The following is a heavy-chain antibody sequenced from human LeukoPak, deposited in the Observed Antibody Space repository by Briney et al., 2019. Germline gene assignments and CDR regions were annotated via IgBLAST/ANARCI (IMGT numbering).Heavy chain of an antibody. CDR3: ARHFGDAFDI. CDR2: IYYSGGT. J-gene: IGHJ3*02. Sequence: SETLSLTCTVSGGSISSYYWSWIRRPPGKGLEWIGYIYYSGGTNYNPSLKSRVTISVDTSKNQFSLKLSSVTAADTAVYYCARHFGDAFDIWGQGTMVTVSS. CDR1: GGSISSYY. V-gene: IGHV4-59*08. D-gene: IGHD3-10*01.